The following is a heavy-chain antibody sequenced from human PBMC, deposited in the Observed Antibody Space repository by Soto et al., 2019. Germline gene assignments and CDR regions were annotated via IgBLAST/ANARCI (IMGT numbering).Heavy chain of an antibody. J-gene: IGHJ4*02. Sequence: QVQLQESGPGLVKPSGTLSLTCAVSGGSISSSNWWVWVRQPPGKGLEWIGAIYHSGSTNYHPSLKSRVTISVDKSKNQSSLKLSSVTAADTAVYYCLILTTVTTRLGYWGQGTLVTVSS. V-gene: IGHV4-4*02. CDR2: IYHSGST. D-gene: IGHD4-17*01. CDR1: GGSISSSNW. CDR3: LILTTVTTRLGY.